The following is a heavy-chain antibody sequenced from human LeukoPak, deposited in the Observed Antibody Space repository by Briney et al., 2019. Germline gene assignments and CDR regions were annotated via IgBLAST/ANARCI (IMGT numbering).Heavy chain of an antibody. D-gene: IGHD3-10*02. CDR1: GFTFHYYS. CDR3: AELGITMIGGV. Sequence: PGGSLRLSCAASGFTFHYYSLHWVRQAPGKGLEWVSSISSSSSYIYYADSVKGRFTISRDNAKNSLYLQMNSLRAEDTAVYYCAELGITMIGGVWGKGTTVTISS. V-gene: IGHV3-21*01. CDR2: ISSSSSYI. J-gene: IGHJ6*04.